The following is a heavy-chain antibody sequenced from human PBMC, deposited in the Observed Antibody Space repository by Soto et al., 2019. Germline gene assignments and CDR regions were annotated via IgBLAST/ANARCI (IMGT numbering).Heavy chain of an antibody. CDR3: ARGYCTSSACHWNFDY. CDR1: GFTFSSYE. V-gene: IGHV3-48*03. J-gene: IGHJ4*02. Sequence: XGSLRLSFASSGFTFSSYEMNWVGQAPGKGLEWVSDITSTGSTRYYADSVKGRFTISRDNAKNSLYLQMNSLRAEDTAVYYCARGYCTSSACHWNFDYWGQGTLVTVSS. D-gene: IGHD2-8*02. CDR2: ITSTGSTR.